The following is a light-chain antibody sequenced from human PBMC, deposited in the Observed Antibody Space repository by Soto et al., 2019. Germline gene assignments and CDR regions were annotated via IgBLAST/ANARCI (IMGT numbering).Light chain of an antibody. Sequence: EIVMTQSPATLSVSPGERATLSCRASQSVSSNLAWYQQKPGQAPRLLVYGASTRATGIPARFSGSGSGTEFNLTISSLHASLFALYHCLQFYDRPPLTFGGGTNVEIK. CDR3: LQFYDRPPLT. CDR2: GAS. V-gene: IGKV3-15*01. J-gene: IGKJ4*01. CDR1: QSVSSN.